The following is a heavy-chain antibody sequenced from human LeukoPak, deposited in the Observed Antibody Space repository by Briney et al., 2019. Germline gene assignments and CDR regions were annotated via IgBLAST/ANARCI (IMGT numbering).Heavy chain of an antibody. D-gene: IGHD4-17*01. CDR2: IISILGIA. Sequence: SVKVSCKASGGTFSSYTISWVRQAPGQGLEWMGRIISILGIANYAQKFQGRVTITADKSTSTAYMELSSLRSEDTAVYYCALSRDYGDYSFDYWGQGTLVTVSS. J-gene: IGHJ4*02. CDR3: ALSRDYGDYSFDY. CDR1: GGTFSSYT. V-gene: IGHV1-69*02.